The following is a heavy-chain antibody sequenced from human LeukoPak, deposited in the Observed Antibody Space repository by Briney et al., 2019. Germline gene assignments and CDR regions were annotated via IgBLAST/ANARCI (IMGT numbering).Heavy chain of an antibody. D-gene: IGHD1-1*01. CDR3: ARTTGTTFPYYCSMDV. V-gene: IGHV4-59*01. CDR1: GGSISSDY. J-gene: IGHJ6*02. CDR2: IYYSGTT. Sequence: SETLSLTCTVSGGSISSDYWSWIRQPPGKGLEWTGYIYYSGTTDYNPSLKSRVTILVDTSKNQFSLMLTSVTAVDTAVYYCARTTGTTFPYYCSMDVWGQGTTVTVSS.